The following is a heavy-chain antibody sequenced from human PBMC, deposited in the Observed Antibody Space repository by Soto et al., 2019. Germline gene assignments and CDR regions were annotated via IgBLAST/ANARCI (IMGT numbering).Heavy chain of an antibody. V-gene: IGHV1-46*01. D-gene: IGHD3-10*01. J-gene: IGHJ4*02. CDR2: IISSGGST. CDR1: GYTFTSYY. CDR3: ARDLRGGWNYYGSGSFTFDY. Sequence: ASVKVSCKASGYTFTSYYMHWVRQTPGQGLEWLVIIISSGGSTIYAQMFQGRVTMTRDTSTSTVYMELSSLRSEDTAVYYCARDLRGGWNYYGSGSFTFDYWGQGTLVTVSS.